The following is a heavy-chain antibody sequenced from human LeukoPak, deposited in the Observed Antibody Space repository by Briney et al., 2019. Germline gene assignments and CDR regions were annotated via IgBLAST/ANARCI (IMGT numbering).Heavy chain of an antibody. J-gene: IGHJ4*02. CDR2: IYYSGST. CDR1: GGSISSSSYY. D-gene: IGHD6-19*01. Sequence: NPSQTLSLTCTVSGGSISSSSYYWGWIRQPPGKGLEWIGSIYYSGSTYYNPSLKSRVTISVDTSKNQFSLKLSSVTAADTAVYYCARVAVAGKFGGCFDYWGQGTLVTVSS. CDR3: ARVAVAGKFGGCFDY. V-gene: IGHV4-39*01.